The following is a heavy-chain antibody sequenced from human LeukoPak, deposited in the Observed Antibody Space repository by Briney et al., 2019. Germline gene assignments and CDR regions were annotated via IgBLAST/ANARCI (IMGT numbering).Heavy chain of an antibody. CDR3: ARDPGSGYYYDY. D-gene: IGHD3-22*01. V-gene: IGHV1-2*06. CDR2: INPNSGGT. CDR1: GYTFTGYY. J-gene: IGHJ4*02. Sequence: GASVKVSCKASGYTFTGYYMHWVRQAHGQGLEWIGRINPNSGGTNYAQKFQGRVTMTRDTSISTAYMELSRLRSDDTAVYYCARDPGSGYYYDYWGQGTLVTVSS.